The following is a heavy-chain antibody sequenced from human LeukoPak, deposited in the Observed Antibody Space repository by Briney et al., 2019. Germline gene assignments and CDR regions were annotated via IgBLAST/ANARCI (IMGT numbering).Heavy chain of an antibody. D-gene: IGHD3-16*01. CDR3: AREHWAAPDH. Sequence: HPGGSLRLSCAASGFTFSSYDMHWVRQATGKGLEWVSAIGTAGYTYYPGSVKGRFTISRENAKNSLYLQMNSLRAGDTAVYYCAREHWAAPDHWGQGTLVTVSP. CDR2: IGTAGYT. J-gene: IGHJ4*02. CDR1: GFTFSSYD. V-gene: IGHV3-13*01.